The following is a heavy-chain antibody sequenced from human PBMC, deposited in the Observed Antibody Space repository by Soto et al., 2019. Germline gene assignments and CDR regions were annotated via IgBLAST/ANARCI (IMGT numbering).Heavy chain of an antibody. CDR3: ARARIGVAGFFDY. V-gene: IGHV1-2*04. J-gene: IGHJ4*02. Sequence: GASVKVSCKASGYTFTGYYMHWVRQAPGQGLEWMGWIDPNSGGTNYAQKFQGWVTMTRDTSISTGYMELSRLRSEDTAVYYCARARIGVAGFFDYWGQGTLVTVSS. CDR1: GYTFTGYY. D-gene: IGHD6-19*01. CDR2: IDPNSGGT.